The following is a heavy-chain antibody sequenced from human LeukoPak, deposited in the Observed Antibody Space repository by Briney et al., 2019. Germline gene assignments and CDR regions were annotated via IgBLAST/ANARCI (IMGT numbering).Heavy chain of an antibody. CDR2: IIPIFGTA. CDR1: GGTFSSYA. CDR3: ATAYYYDSSGYLFDY. J-gene: IGHJ4*02. Sequence: ASVKVSCKASGGTFSSYAISWVRQAPGQGLEWMGGIIPIFGTANYAQKFQGRVTITADKSTSTAYMELSSLRSEDTAVYYCATAYYYDSSGYLFDYWGQGTLVTVSS. V-gene: IGHV1-69*06. D-gene: IGHD3-22*01.